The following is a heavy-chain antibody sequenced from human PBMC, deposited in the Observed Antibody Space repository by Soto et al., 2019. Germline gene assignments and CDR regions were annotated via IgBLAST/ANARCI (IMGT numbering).Heavy chain of an antibody. J-gene: IGHJ5*02. D-gene: IGHD6-19*01. CDR3: ARGTEQWLAPTSWFDP. V-gene: IGHV4-31*03. CDR1: GGSIRSGGDY. Sequence: QVQLQESGPGLVKPSQTLSLTCTVSGGSIRSGGDYWSWLRQHPGKGLEWIGYIYYSGITYYNPSLKSRVTISVDTSKNQFSLKLSSVTAADTAVYYCARGTEQWLAPTSWFDPWGQGTLVTVSS. CDR2: IYYSGIT.